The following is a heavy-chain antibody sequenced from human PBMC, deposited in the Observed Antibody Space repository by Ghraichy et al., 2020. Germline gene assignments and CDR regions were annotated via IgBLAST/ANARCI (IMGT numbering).Heavy chain of an antibody. D-gene: IGHD3-10*01. CDR3: AREGIGFREGVAEHRWYFDL. V-gene: IGHV4-59*01. J-gene: IGHJ2*01. CDR2: IYYSGST. CDR1: GGSISSYY. Sequence: SETLSLTCTVYGGSISSYYWSWIRQPPGKGLEWIGYIYYSGSTNYNPSLKSRVTISVDTSKNQFSLKLSSVTAADTAVYYCAREGIGFREGVAEHRWYFDLWGQGTLVTVSS.